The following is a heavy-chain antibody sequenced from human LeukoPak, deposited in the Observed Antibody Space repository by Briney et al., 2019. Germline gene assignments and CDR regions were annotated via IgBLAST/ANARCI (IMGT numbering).Heavy chain of an antibody. CDR3: ARISRAERYGMDV. CDR1: GFTFSNYA. Sequence: GGSLRLSCAASGFTFSNYAVHWVRQAPGKGLEYVSAISANGGDTYYASSVKGRFTISRDNSKNTLYLQMGSLRVEDMAVYYCARISRAERYGMDVWGQGTTVTVSS. D-gene: IGHD2-15*01. CDR2: ISANGGDT. J-gene: IGHJ6*02. V-gene: IGHV3-64*01.